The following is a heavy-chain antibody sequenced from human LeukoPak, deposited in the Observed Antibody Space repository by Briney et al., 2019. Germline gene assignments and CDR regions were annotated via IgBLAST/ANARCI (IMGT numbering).Heavy chain of an antibody. CDR3: AKVPITMVRGVIRLYFDY. V-gene: IGHV3-11*01. J-gene: IGHJ4*02. Sequence: GGSLRLSCAASGFTFSDYYMSWIRQAPGKGLEWVSYISSSGSTIYYADSVKGRFTISRDNAKNSLYLQMNSLRAEDTAVYYCAKVPITMVRGVIRLYFDYWGQGTLVTVSS. D-gene: IGHD3-10*01. CDR1: GFTFSDYY. CDR2: ISSSGSTI.